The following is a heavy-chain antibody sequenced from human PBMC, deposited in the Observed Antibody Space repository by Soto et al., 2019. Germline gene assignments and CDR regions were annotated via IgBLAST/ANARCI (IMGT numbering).Heavy chain of an antibody. V-gene: IGHV5-51*01. D-gene: IGHD2-2*01. CDR2: IYPGDSNT. Sequence: GESLKISCKGSGYSFTSYWIGWVRQMPGKGLEWMGIIYPGDSNTRYSPSFQGQVTISADKSISTAYLQWNSLKASDTAMYYCARRDYCSSTSCYWYFDLWGRGSLVTVSS. CDR3: ARRDYCSSTSCYWYFDL. CDR1: GYSFTSYW. J-gene: IGHJ2*01.